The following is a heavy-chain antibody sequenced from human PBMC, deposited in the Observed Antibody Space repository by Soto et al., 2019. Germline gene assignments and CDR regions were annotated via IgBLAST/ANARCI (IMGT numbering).Heavy chain of an antibody. CDR1: GFPFSAEA. J-gene: IGHJ4*02. D-gene: IGHD6-13*01. CDR2: ISYDGNNK. V-gene: IGHV3-30-3*01. CDR3: ARDYSSGWCLDY. Sequence: QVQLVESGGGVVQPGNSLRLSCAGSGFPFSAEAMHWVRQAPGKGLEWVAAISYDGNNKQHADSVKGRFTVSRDNSKNTLYLQITSLRPEDTAGYYCARDYSSGWCLDYWGQGSLVTVSS.